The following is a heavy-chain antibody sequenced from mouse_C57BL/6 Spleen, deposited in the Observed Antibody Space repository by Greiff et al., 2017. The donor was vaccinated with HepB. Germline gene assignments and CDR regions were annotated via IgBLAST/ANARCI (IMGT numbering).Heavy chain of an antibody. CDR2: INPNNGGT. CDR3: AREGKDSSGYNY. CDR1: GYTFTDYN. Sequence: VQLQQSGPELVKPGASVKMSCKASGYTFTDYNMHWVKQSHGKSLEWIGYINPNNGGTSYNQKFKGKATLTVNKSSSTAYMELRSLTSEDSAVYYCAREGKDSSGYNYWGQGTTLTVSS. J-gene: IGHJ2*01. D-gene: IGHD3-2*02. V-gene: IGHV1-22*01.